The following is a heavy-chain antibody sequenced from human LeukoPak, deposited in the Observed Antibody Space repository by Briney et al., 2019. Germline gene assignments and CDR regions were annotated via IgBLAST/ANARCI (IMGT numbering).Heavy chain of an antibody. V-gene: IGHV3-7*01. CDR1: GFTFSSYW. Sequence: GGSLRLSCAASGFTFSSYWMSWVRQAPGKGLEWVANIKQDGSEKYYVDSVKGRFTISRDNAKNSLYLQMNSLRAEDTAVYYCARVTSDSSGFAYYFDFWGQGTLVTVSS. CDR3: ARVTSDSSGFAYYFDF. J-gene: IGHJ4*02. D-gene: IGHD3-22*01. CDR2: IKQDGSEK.